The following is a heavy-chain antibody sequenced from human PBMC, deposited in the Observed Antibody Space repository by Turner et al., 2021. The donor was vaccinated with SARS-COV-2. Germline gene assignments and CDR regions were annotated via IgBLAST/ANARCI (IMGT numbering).Heavy chain of an antibody. D-gene: IGHD3-10*01. J-gene: IGHJ5*02. V-gene: IGHV4-39*01. CDR1: VGSFSSSPYY. Sequence: QLQLQESGPGLVKPSETLSLTSTVSVGSFSSSPYYWGWIRQPPGKGLEWIGSIYYSWSTYYNPSLKSRVTISVDTSKNQFSLKLSSVTAADTAVYYCARRSEGYYGSGSHWFDPWGQGTLVTVSS. CDR3: ARRSEGYYGSGSHWFDP. CDR2: IYYSWST.